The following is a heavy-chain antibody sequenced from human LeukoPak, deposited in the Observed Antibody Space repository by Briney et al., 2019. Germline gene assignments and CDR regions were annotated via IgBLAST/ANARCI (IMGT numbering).Heavy chain of an antibody. CDR1: GFTFSGSA. CDR2: IRSKANSYAT. Sequence: GSLRLSCAASGFTFSGSAMHWVRQASGKGLEWVGRIRSKANSYATAYAASVKGRFTISRDDSKNTAYLQMNSLKTEDTAVYYCTRQDYYDSSGYSVSDYWGQGTLVTVSS. D-gene: IGHD3-22*01. CDR3: TRQDYYDSSGYSVSDY. V-gene: IGHV3-73*01. J-gene: IGHJ4*02.